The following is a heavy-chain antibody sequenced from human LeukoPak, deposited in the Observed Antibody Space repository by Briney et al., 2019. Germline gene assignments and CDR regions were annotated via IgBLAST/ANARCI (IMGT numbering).Heavy chain of an antibody. J-gene: IGHJ4*02. CDR2: ISGGGGST. CDR1: GFTFSTYA. CDR3: AKDPVVFHGGSGWHYFDY. Sequence: GGSLRLSCAASGFTFSTYAMSWVRQAPGKGLEWVSAISGGGGSTYYADSVKGRFTISRDDSKNTLHLQMNSLRAEDTAIYYCAKDPVVFHGGSGWHYFDYWGQGTLVTVSS. D-gene: IGHD6-19*01. V-gene: IGHV3-23*01.